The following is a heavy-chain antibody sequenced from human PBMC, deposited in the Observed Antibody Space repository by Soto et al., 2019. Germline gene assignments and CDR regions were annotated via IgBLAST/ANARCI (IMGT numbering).Heavy chain of an antibody. V-gene: IGHV4-39*01. CDR3: ARQTSSGWYVVY. CDR2: SYYSGST. D-gene: IGHD6-19*01. J-gene: IGHJ4*02. CDR1: GGSISSSSYY. Sequence: PSETLSLTCTVSGGSISSSSYYWGWIRQPPGKGLEWIGSSYYSGSTYYNPSLKSRVTMSVDTSKNQFSLKLSSVTAADTAVYYCARQTSSGWYVVYWGQGTLVTVSS.